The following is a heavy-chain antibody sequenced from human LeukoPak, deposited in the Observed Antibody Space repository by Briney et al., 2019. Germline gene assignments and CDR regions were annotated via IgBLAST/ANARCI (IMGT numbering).Heavy chain of an antibody. CDR1: GYTFTSYY. Sequence: ASVKVSCRASGYTFTSYYMHWVRQAPGQGLEWMGWINPNSGGTNYAQKFQGRVTMTRDTSISTAYMELSRLRSDDTAVYYCARDTGYGDYLNFDYWGQGTLVTVSS. CDR3: ARDTGYGDYLNFDY. CDR2: INPNSGGT. D-gene: IGHD4-17*01. V-gene: IGHV1-2*02. J-gene: IGHJ4*02.